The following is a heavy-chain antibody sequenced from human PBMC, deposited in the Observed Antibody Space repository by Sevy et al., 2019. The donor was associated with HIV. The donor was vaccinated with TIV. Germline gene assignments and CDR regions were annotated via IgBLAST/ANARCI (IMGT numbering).Heavy chain of an antibody. CDR3: ARARITIFGVADKVYYYYYAMDV. D-gene: IGHD3-3*01. CDR1: GGSVSSGSYY. V-gene: IGHV4-61*01. Sequence: SETLSLTCTVSGGSVSSGSYYWSWIRQPPGKGLEWIGYIYYSGSTNYNPSLKSRVTISVDTSKNQFSLKLSSVTAADTAVYYCARARITIFGVADKVYYYYYAMDVWGQGTTVTVSS. CDR2: IYYSGST. J-gene: IGHJ6*02.